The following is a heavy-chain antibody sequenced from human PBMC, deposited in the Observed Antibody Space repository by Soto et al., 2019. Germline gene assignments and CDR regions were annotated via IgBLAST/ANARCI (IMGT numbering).Heavy chain of an antibody. CDR3: ARGYCSSTSCYYYYGMDA. D-gene: IGHD2-2*01. CDR1: GYSFTSYW. Sequence: GESLKISCKGSGYSFTSYWISWVRQMPGKGLEWMGRIDPSDSYTNYSPSFQGHVTISADKSISTAYLQWSSLKASDTAMYYCARGYCSSTSCYYYYGMDAWGQGTTVTVSS. CDR2: IDPSDSYT. J-gene: IGHJ6*02. V-gene: IGHV5-10-1*01.